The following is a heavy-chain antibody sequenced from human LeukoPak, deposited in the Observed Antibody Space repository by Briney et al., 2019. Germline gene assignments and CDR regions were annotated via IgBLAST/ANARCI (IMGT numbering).Heavy chain of an antibody. Sequence: SETLSLTCTVSGGSISSYYWSWIRQPPGKGLEWIGEINHSGSTNYNPSLKSRVTISVDTSKNQFSLKLSSVTAADTAVYYCARHVSHTAYCTNGVCYMVGRDDYVWGSYRPRNWFDPWGQGTLVTVSS. J-gene: IGHJ5*02. CDR2: INHSGST. V-gene: IGHV4-34*01. CDR3: ARHVSHTAYCTNGVCYMVGRDDYVWGSYRPRNWFDP. CDR1: GGSISSYY. D-gene: IGHD2-8*01.